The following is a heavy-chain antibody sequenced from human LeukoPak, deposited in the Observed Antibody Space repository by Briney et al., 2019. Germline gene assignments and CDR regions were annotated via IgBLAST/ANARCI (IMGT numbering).Heavy chain of an antibody. D-gene: IGHD3-3*01. Sequence: SETLSLTCTVSGGSISSYYWSWIRQPPGKGLEWIGYIYYSGSTNYNPSLKSRVTISVDTSKNQFSLKLTSVTAADTAVYYCALLLEAFDIWGQGTMVTVSS. CDR2: IYYSGST. CDR1: GGSISSYY. CDR3: ALLLEAFDI. J-gene: IGHJ3*02. V-gene: IGHV4-59*12.